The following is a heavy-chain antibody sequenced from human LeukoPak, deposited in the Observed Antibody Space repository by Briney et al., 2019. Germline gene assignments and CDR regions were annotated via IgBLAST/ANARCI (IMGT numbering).Heavy chain of an antibody. Sequence: SETLSLTCTVSGGSISSYYWSWIRQPPGKGLAWIGYIYTSGSTNYNPSLKSRVTISVNTSKNQFSLKLSSVTAADTAVYYCTNVVVPAAIRPGAYMDVWGKGTTVTVSS. CDR2: IYTSGST. J-gene: IGHJ6*03. CDR1: GGSISSYY. V-gene: IGHV4-4*09. CDR3: TNVVVPAAIRPGAYMDV. D-gene: IGHD2-2*02.